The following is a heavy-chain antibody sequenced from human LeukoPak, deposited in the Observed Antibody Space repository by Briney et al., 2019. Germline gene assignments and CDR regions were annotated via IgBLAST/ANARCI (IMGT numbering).Heavy chain of an antibody. CDR2: IGPDGTGI. V-gene: IGHV3-74*01. J-gene: IGHJ6*02. D-gene: IGHD2-8*02. CDR3: TRVQAGRSGLMDV. CDR1: GFSLSGYW. Sequence: GGSLRLSCAASGFSLSGYWMHWVRQAPGKGLVWVSRIGPDGTGITYADSVKGRFTISRDIAKNTEYLQMNSLRAEDAALYYCTRVQAGRSGLMDVWGRGTTVTVSS.